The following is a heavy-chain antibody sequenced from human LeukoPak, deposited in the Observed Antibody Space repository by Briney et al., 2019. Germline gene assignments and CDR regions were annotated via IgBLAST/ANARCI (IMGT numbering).Heavy chain of an antibody. V-gene: IGHV4-31*02. CDR2: IYYSGST. CDR3: ARAGGFFSPFGY. D-gene: IGHD3-16*01. CDR1: AGSISSDDYY. Sequence: SETLSLTCTVSAGSISSDDYYWSWIRQHPGDGLHWIGYIYYSGSTYYNPSLKSRVTISIDTSKSHFSLKLSSVTAADTAVYYCARAGGFFSPFGYWGQGTLVTVSS. J-gene: IGHJ4*02.